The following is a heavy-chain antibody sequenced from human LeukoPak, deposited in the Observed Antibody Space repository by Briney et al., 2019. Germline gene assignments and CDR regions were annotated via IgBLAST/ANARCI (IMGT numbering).Heavy chain of an antibody. CDR2: IYYSGTT. V-gene: IGHV4-59*08. CDR3: ARHQLTGTDFWSGYYFGEYYYYGMDV. D-gene: IGHD3-3*01. CDR1: GGSIGTYS. Sequence: SETLSLTCTVSGGSIGTYSWNWIRQPPGKGLEWIGYIYYSGTTNYNPSLKSRVTISVDTSKNQFSLKLSSVTAADTAVYYCARHQLTGTDFWSGYYFGEYYYYGMDVWGQGTTVTVSS. J-gene: IGHJ6*02.